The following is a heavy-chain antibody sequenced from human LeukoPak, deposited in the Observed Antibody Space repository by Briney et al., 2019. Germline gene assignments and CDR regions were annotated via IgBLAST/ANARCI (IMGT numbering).Heavy chain of an antibody. CDR2: ISAYNGNT. CDR1: GYTFTSYG. J-gene: IGHJ5*02. CDR3: ARWSRVGIAAVNWFDP. V-gene: IGHV1-18*01. Sequence: ASVKVSCKASGYTFTSYGISWVRQAPGQGLEWMGWISAYNGNTNYAQKLQGRVAMTTDTSTSTAYMELRSLRSDDTAVYYCARWSRVGIAAVNWFDPWGQGTLVTVSS. D-gene: IGHD6-13*01.